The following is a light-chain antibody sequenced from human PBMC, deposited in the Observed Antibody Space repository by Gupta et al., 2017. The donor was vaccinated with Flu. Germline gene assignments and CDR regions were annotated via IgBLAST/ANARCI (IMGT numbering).Light chain of an antibody. CDR3: QQYGASPPRYT. CDR1: HSISITS. V-gene: IGKV3-20*01. CDR2: GGS. Sequence: PSLSPGESATLFCRASHSISITSLAWYQQKPGHGPTLIIFGGSRRATSVPNRFSGSGSATAVTLTISKLEPEDFAVYFCQQYGASPPRYTFGQGTKVEIK. J-gene: IGKJ2*01.